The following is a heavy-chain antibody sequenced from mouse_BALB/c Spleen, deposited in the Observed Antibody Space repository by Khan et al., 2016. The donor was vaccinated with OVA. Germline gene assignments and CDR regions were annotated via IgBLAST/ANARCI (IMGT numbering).Heavy chain of an antibody. J-gene: IGHJ2*01. D-gene: IGHD2-10*01. CDR1: GYTFTNYW. CDR3: TRNAYFGNYFDY. CDR2: IYPGDGRS. Sequence: QVQLQQPGAELVKPGASVKLSCKASGYTFTNYWVHWVKQRPGQGLEWIGEIYPGDGRSTYNEKFKTKATLTVDRSSSKAYMQLSSLTSEDSSVYSCTRNAYFGNYFDYWGQGTTLTVSS. V-gene: IGHV1S81*02.